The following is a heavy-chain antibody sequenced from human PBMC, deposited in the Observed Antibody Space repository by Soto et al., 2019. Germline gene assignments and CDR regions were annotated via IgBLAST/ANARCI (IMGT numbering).Heavy chain of an antibody. CDR2: IYYSGST. J-gene: IGHJ5*02. CDR1: GGSISSYY. D-gene: IGHD1-26*01. CDR3: ARSLYSGSYTNWFDP. V-gene: IGHV4-59*01. Sequence: LSLTCTVSGGSISSYYWSWIRQPPGKGLEYIGYIYYSGSTNYNPSLKSRVTISVDTSKKQFSLKLSSVTAADTAVYYCARSLYSGSYTNWFDPWGQGTLVTVSS.